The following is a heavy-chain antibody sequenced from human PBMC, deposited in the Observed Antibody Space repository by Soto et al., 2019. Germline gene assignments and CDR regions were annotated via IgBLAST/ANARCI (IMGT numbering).Heavy chain of an antibody. CDR1: GGSVSSSNCY. Sequence: SETLSLTCSVSGGSVSSSNCYWGWVRQPPGKGLEWIGSIHFGGTTYYNPSLKSRITISVDTSKNQFSLKLSSLTAADTAVYFCVRRPIGLTIDSWGQGTLVTVSS. CDR3: VRRPIGLTIDS. V-gene: IGHV4-39*01. CDR2: IHFGGTT. J-gene: IGHJ4*02.